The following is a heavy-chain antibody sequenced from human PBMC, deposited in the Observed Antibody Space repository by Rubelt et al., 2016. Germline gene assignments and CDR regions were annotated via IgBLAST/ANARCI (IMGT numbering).Heavy chain of an antibody. Sequence: EVQLVESGGGVVRPGGSLRLSCAASGFTFDDYGMSWVRQAPGKGLEWVSGINWNGGSTGYADSVKGRFTISREKANNSLYLQMNSLRAEDTALYYCARDRSSGWEGTFDYWGQGTLVTVSS. CDR1: GFTFDDYG. D-gene: IGHD6-19*01. CDR2: INWNGGST. J-gene: IGHJ4*02. V-gene: IGHV3-20*04. CDR3: ARDRSSGWEGTFDY.